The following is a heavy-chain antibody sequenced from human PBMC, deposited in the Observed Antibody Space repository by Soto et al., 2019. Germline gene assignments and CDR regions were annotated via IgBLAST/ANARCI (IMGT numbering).Heavy chain of an antibody. Sequence: GGSLRLSCAASGFTFRNNVLSWVRQAPGKGLDWVSGITGSGRDTYYADSVEGRFTISRDNSKNMVFLQMNSLRAEDTALYYCAKNGLDNSPSAIDSWGPGTLVTVSS. J-gene: IGHJ4*02. CDR2: ITGSGRDT. CDR1: GFTFRNNV. D-gene: IGHD2-8*01. V-gene: IGHV3-23*01. CDR3: AKNGLDNSPSAIDS.